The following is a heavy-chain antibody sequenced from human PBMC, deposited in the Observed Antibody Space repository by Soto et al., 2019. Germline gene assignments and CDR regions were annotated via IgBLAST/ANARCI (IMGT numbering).Heavy chain of an antibody. CDR2: IYYSGSI. D-gene: IGHD2-2*01. J-gene: IGHJ4*02. CDR3: ARLYCISTSCLDFFDS. V-gene: IGHV4-59*01. Sequence: SETLSLTCAVSGGSISGYYWGWIRQPAGKGLEWIGYIYYSGSINYNPSLKSRVTVSIDTSKNQFSLRLSSVTAADTAVYYCARLYCISTSCLDFFDSWGQGTLVTVS. CDR1: GGSISGYY.